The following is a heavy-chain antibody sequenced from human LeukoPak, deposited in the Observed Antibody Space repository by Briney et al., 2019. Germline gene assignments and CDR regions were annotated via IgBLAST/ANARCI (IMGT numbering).Heavy chain of an antibody. CDR1: GFTFSNAW. CDR3: TTRGRSGKDAFDI. J-gene: IGHJ3*02. Sequence: GGSIRLSCAASGFTFSNAWMSWVRQAPGKGLEWVGRIKSKTDGGTTDYAAPVKGRFTISRDDSKNTLYLQMNSLKTEDTAVYYCTTRGRSGKDAFDIWGQGTMVTVSS. D-gene: IGHD4-23*01. CDR2: IKSKTDGGTT. V-gene: IGHV3-15*01.